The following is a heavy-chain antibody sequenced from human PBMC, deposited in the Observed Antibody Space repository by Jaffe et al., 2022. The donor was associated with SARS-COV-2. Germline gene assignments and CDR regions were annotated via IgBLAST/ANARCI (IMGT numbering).Heavy chain of an antibody. CDR1: GFTFDDYA. CDR3: AKDLLYGDPNSWYYGMDV. V-gene: IGHV3-43*02. D-gene: IGHD4-17*01. Sequence: EVQLVESGGGVVQPGGSLRLSCAASGFTFDDYAMHWVRQAPGKGLEWVSLISGDGGSTYYADSVKGRFTISRDNSKNSLYLQMNSLRTEDTALYYCAKDLLYGDPNSWYYGMDVWGQGTTVTVSS. CDR2: ISGDGGST. J-gene: IGHJ6*02.